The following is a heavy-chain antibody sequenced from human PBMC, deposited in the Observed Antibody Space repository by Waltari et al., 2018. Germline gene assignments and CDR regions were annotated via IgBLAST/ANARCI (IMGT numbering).Heavy chain of an antibody. Sequence: QLQLQESGPGLVKPSETLSLTCTVSGGSISSSSYYWGWIRQPPGKGLEWIGSIYYSGSTYYNPSLKSRVTISVDTSKNQFSLKLSSVTAADTAVYYCASRRTTGTRNFDYWGQGTLVTVSS. J-gene: IGHJ4*02. D-gene: IGHD1-1*01. V-gene: IGHV4-39*01. CDR3: ASRRTTGTRNFDY. CDR2: IYYSGST. CDR1: GGSISSSSYY.